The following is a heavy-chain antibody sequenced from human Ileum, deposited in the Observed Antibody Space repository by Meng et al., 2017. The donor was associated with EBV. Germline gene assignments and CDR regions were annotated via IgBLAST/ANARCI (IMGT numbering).Heavy chain of an antibody. D-gene: IGHD3-9*01. CDR1: GGAVVRNDYH. CDR2: MYDSENA. CDR3: AYYFVGRGGPGS. V-gene: IGHV4-61*03. J-gene: IGHJ5*02. Sequence: GTGRGRPWGTLSTTCPVTGGAVVRNDYHWSWIRQPPGKGLEWIGCMYDSENAKYNPSLNSRVTISIDTTRNHFVLKLTSVTAADTAVYYCAYYFVGRGGPGSWGQGTLVTVSS.